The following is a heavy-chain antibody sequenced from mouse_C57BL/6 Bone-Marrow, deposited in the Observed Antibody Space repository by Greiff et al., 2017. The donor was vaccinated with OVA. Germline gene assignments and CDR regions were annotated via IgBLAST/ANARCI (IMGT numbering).Heavy chain of an antibody. CDR2: IDPENGDT. V-gene: IGHV14-4*01. CDR3: TTVSSGSAWFAY. CDR1: GFNITDDY. D-gene: IGHD3-2*02. J-gene: IGHJ3*01. Sequence: VQLQQSGAELVRPGASVKLSCTASGFNITDDYMHWVKQRPEQGLEWIGWIDPENGDTEYASKFQGKATITADTSSNTAYLQLSSLTSEDTAVYYCTTVSSGSAWFAYWGQGTLVTVSA.